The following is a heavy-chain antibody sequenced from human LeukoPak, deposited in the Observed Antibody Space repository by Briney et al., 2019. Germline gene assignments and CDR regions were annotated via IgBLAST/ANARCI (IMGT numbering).Heavy chain of an antibody. D-gene: IGHD4-17*01. CDR2: IIPILGIA. CDR1: GGTFSSYA. J-gene: IGHJ6*02. V-gene: IGHV1-69*04. Sequence: GSSVKVSCKASGGTFSSYAISWVRQAPGQGLEWMGRIIPILGIANSAQKFQGRVTITADKSTSTAYMELSSLRSEDTAVYYCARPNTVTTYYYGMDVWGQGTTVTVSS. CDR3: ARPNTVTTYYYGMDV.